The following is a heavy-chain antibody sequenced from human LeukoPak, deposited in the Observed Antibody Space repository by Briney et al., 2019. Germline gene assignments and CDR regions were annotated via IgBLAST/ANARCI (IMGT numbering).Heavy chain of an antibody. CDR1: GGSFSSSSYY. CDR3: ARHQKSRYDSSGYHY. V-gene: IGHV4-39*01. D-gene: IGHD3-22*01. CDR2: IYYSGST. Sequence: SETLSLTCTVSGGSFSSSSYYWGWIRQPPGKGLESIGSIYYSGSTYYNPSLKSRVTISVDTSKNQFSLKLSSVTAADTAVYYCARHQKSRYDSSGYHYWGQGTLVTVSS. J-gene: IGHJ4*02.